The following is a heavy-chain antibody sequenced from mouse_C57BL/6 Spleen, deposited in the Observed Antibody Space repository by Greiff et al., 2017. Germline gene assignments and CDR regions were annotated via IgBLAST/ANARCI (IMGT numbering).Heavy chain of an antibody. J-gene: IGHJ4*01. Sequence: VQLVESGAELVKPGASVKISCKASGYTFTDYYINWVKQRPGQGLVWIGKFGPGSGSTYYNEKFKGKATLTADKSSSTAYRQLSSLTSEDSAVYFCARRYYAMDYWGQGTSVTVSS. CDR1: GYTFTDYY. CDR2: FGPGSGST. V-gene: IGHV1-77*01. CDR3: ARRYYAMDY.